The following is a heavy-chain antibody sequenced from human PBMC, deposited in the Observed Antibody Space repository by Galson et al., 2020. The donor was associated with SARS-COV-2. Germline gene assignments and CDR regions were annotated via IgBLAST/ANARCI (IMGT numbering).Heavy chain of an antibody. CDR2: VGYSGST. V-gene: IGHV4-59*08. D-gene: IGHD6-19*01. CDR1: SGSISSYY. Sequence: SETLSLTCPVSSGSISSYYWSWIRQPPGKGLEWIGHVGYSGSTSYNPSLKSRVTISIDTSKNQFSLKMSSVTAADTAVYYCARRAYSSGFYYFDFWCQGTLVTVSS. CDR3: ARRAYSSGFYYFDF. J-gene: IGHJ4*02.